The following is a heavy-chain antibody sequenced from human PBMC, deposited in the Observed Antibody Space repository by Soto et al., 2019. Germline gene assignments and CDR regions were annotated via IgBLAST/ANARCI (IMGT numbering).Heavy chain of an antibody. CDR2: ISGSGGST. CDR1: GFTFSSYA. D-gene: IGHD3-22*01. J-gene: IGHJ6*02. CDR3: ATRYYDSSGYYYYYGMDV. V-gene: IGHV3-23*01. Sequence: GGSLRLSCAASGFTFSSYAMSWVRQAPGKGLEWVSAISGSGGSTYYADYVKGRFTISRDNSKNTLYLQMNSLRAEDTAVYYCATRYYDSSGYYYYYGMDVWGQGTTDTVSS.